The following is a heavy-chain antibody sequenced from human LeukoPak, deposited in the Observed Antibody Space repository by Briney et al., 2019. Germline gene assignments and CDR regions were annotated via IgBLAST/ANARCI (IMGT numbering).Heavy chain of an antibody. J-gene: IGHJ5*02. Sequence: SXXTFISYGISXVRQAPGQGLEWXGGTIPSFGTAKYAQKFQGRVTITTDESTSTAYMELSSLRSDDTAVYYCARGVGATVWFDPWGQGTLVTVSS. CDR1: XXTFISYG. V-gene: IGHV1-69*05. CDR2: TIPSFGTA. CDR3: ARGVGATVWFDP. D-gene: IGHD1-26*01.